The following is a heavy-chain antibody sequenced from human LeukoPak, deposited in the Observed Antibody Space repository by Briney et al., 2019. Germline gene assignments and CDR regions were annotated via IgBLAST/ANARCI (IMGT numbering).Heavy chain of an antibody. CDR1: GFTFSSYG. CDR2: IWYDGSNK. V-gene: IGHV3-33*01. J-gene: IGHJ6*02. Sequence: GGSLRLSCAASGFTFSSYGMHWVRQAPGKGLEWVAVIWYDGSNKYYADSVKGRFTISRDNSKNTLYLQMNSLRAEDTAVYYCARVPETTEYYYYYGMDVWGQGTLVTVSS. CDR3: ARVPETTEYYYYYGMDV. D-gene: IGHD4-17*01.